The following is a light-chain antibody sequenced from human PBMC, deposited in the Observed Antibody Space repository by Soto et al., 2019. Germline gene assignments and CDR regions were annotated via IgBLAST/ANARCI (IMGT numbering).Light chain of an antibody. CDR2: GAS. V-gene: IGKV3-20*01. Sequence: EIVLTQSPGTLSLSPGERATLSCRASQSVSSSYLAWYQQKPGQAPRLLIYGASSRATGIPDRFSGSGSGTDFTLTISRLEPEDFAVYYCLQYGSSPRTCGQGTKVEIK. CDR1: QSVSSSY. CDR3: LQYGSSPRT. J-gene: IGKJ1*01.